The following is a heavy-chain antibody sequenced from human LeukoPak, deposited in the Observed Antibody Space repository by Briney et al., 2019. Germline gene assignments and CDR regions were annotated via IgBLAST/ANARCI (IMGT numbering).Heavy chain of an antibody. CDR2: IFTSGGT. Sequence: SETLSLTCTVSGDSISSYYWSWIRQPPGKGLEWIGYIFTSGGTNYIPSLKGRVTISIDTSKNQFSLKLSSVTAADSAVYYCARLTRLSTSPDRYYLDYWGQGTLVTVSS. V-gene: IGHV4-4*09. D-gene: IGHD6-6*01. CDR1: GDSISSYY. CDR3: ARLTRLSTSPDRYYLDY. J-gene: IGHJ4*02.